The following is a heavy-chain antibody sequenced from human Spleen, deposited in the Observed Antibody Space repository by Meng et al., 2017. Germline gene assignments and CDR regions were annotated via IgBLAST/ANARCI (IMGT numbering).Heavy chain of an antibody. D-gene: IGHD1-26*01. CDR1: GYTFTSYY. J-gene: IGHJ6*02. CDR3: ARDDRYSGSYYEAYYYYGMDD. Sequence: ASVKVSCKASGYTFTSYYMHWVRQAPGQGLEWMGIINPSGGSTSYAQKFQGRVTMTRDTSTSTVYMELSSLRSEDTAVYYCARDDRYSGSYYEAYYYYGMDDWGQGTTVTVSS. V-gene: IGHV1-46*01. CDR2: INPSGGST.